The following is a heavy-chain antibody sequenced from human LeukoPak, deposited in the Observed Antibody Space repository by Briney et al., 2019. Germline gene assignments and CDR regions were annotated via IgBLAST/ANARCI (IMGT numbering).Heavy chain of an antibody. CDR1: GGSISSGSYY. CDR3: ASPRNDFWSGYYTGVADRDI. CDR2: IYTSGST. V-gene: IGHV4-61*02. J-gene: IGHJ3*02. Sequence: KSSETLSLTCTVSGGSISSGSYYWSWIRQPAGKGLEWIGRIYTSGSTNYNPSLKSRVTISVDTSKNQFSLKLSSVTAADTAVYYCASPRNDFWSGYYTGVADRDIWGQGTMVTVSS. D-gene: IGHD3-3*01.